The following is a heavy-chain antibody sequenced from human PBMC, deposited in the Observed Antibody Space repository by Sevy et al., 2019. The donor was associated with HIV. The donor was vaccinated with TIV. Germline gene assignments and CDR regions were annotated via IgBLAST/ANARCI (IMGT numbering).Heavy chain of an antibody. D-gene: IGHD2-8*02. CDR1: GFTLATSA. CDR2: IVVVTGNT. J-gene: IGHJ4*02. V-gene: IGHV1-58*02. Sequence: ASVKVSCKASGFTLATSAMQWLRQARGQRLEWIGWIVVVTGNTTYAQKFHERVTITTDISTGTAYMELTSLRSEDTAVYYWAATTGHTSAYFDYWGQGSLVTVSS. CDR3: AATTGHTSAYFDY.